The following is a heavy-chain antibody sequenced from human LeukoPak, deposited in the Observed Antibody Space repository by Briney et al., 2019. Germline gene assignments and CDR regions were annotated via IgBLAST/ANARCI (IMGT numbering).Heavy chain of an antibody. CDR2: MNPNSGNT. CDR1: GYTFTSYD. CDR3: ARSEIAAAGTSFDY. D-gene: IGHD6-13*01. J-gene: IGHJ4*02. V-gene: IGHV1-8*03. Sequence: ASVKVSCKASGYTFTSYDINWVRQATGQGLEWMGWMNPNSGNTGYAQKFQGRVTITRNTSISTAYMELSSLRSVDTAVYYCARSEIAAAGTSFDYWGQGTLVTVSS.